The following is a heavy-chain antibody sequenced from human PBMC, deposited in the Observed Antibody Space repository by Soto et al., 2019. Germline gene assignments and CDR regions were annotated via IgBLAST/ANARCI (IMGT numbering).Heavy chain of an antibody. D-gene: IGHD3-22*01. J-gene: IGHJ3*01. Sequence: GGSLRLSCAAAGFTFRNYGMNWVRQAPGKGLEWVSYIGIGSSTTYYADSVKGRFTISRDNAKNSLYLQMNSLRAEDTAVYYCARDQLYYNDISGRPLNAFDVWGQGTMVTVSS. V-gene: IGHV3-48*01. CDR1: GFTFRNYG. CDR3: ARDQLYYNDISGRPLNAFDV. CDR2: IGIGSSTT.